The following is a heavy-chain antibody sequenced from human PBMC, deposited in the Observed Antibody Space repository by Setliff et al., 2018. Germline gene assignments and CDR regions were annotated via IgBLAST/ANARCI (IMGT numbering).Heavy chain of an antibody. V-gene: IGHV1-69*06. Sequence: SVKVSCKASGGTFSSYAISWARQAPGQGLEWMGRIIPIFGTANYAQKFQGRVTITADKSTSTACMELSSLRSEDTAVYYCARDPWQWLTTFTSAEYFQHWGQGTLVTVSS. D-gene: IGHD6-19*01. CDR1: GGTFSSYA. CDR2: IIPIFGTA. CDR3: ARDPWQWLTTFTSAEYFQH. J-gene: IGHJ1*01.